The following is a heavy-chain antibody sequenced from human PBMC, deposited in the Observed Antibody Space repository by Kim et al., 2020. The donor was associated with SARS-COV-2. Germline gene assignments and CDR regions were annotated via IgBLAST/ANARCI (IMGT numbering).Heavy chain of an antibody. D-gene: IGHD3-9*01. V-gene: IGHV3-7*03. CDR2: IKQDGSEK. J-gene: IGHJ4*02. CDR3: ARSRYFDWSNFDY. CDR1: GFTFSSYW. Sequence: GGSLRLSCAASGFTFSSYWMSWVRQAPGKGLEWVANIKQDGSEKYYVDSVKGRFTISRDNAKNSLYLQMNSLRAEDTAVYYCARSRYFDWSNFDYWGQGTLVTVSS.